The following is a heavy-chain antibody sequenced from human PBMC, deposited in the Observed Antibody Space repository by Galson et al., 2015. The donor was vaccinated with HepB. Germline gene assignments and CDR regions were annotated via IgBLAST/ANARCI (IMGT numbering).Heavy chain of an antibody. CDR2: FDPEDGET. CDR1: GYTLTELS. J-gene: IGHJ2*01. V-gene: IGHV1-24*01. D-gene: IGHD6-19*01. CDR3: ATPTIAVAGRPDVWYWYFDL. Sequence: SVKVSCKVSGYTLTELSMHWVRQAPGKGLEWMGGFDPEDGETIYAQKFQGRVTMTEDTSTDTAYMELSSLRSEDTAVYYCATPTIAVAGRPDVWYWYFDLWGRGTLVTVSS.